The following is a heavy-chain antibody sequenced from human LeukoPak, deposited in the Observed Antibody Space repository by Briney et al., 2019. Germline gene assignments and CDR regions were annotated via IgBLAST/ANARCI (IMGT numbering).Heavy chain of an antibody. J-gene: IGHJ5*02. Sequence: SETLSLTCTVSGGSFSIGDYYWSWIRRPPGKGLEWIGYIYYSGSTYYNPSLKSRVTISVDTSKNQFSLKLSSVTAADTAVYYCARAPLRITIVGVGKAPFDPWGQGTLVTVSS. CDR2: IYYSGST. V-gene: IGHV4-30-4*08. CDR3: ARAPLRITIVGVGKAPFDP. CDR1: GGSFSIGDYY. D-gene: IGHD3-3*01.